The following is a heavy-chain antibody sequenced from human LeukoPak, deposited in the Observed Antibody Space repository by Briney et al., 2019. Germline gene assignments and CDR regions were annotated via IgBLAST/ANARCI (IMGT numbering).Heavy chain of an antibody. V-gene: IGHV3-33*01. CDR1: GFTFSSYG. CDR3: ARELLIAAARPYGG. CDR2: IWYDGSKK. D-gene: IGHD6-13*01. J-gene: IGHJ4*02. Sequence: GGSLRLSCAASGFTFSSYGMHWVRQAPGKGLEWVAVIWYDGSKKYYADSVKGRFTISRDNSKNTLYLQMNSLRAEDTAVYYCARELLIAAARPYGGWGQGTLDTVSS.